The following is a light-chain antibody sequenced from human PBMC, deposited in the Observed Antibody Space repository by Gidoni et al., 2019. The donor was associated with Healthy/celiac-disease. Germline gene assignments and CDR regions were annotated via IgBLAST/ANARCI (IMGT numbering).Light chain of an antibody. Sequence: DIVMTQSPDSMAVSLGERATINCKSSQSVLYSSNNKNYLAWYQQKPGQPPKLLIYWASTRESGVPDRFSGSGSGTDFTLTISSLQAEDVAVYYCQQYYSTPPYTCGQGTQLEIK. V-gene: IGKV4-1*01. CDR3: QQYYSTPPYT. J-gene: IGKJ2*01. CDR2: WAS. CDR1: QSVLYSSNNKNY.